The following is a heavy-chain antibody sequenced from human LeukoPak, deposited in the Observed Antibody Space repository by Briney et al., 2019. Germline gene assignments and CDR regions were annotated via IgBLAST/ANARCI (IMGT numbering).Heavy chain of an antibody. V-gene: IGHV3-30*14. CDR1: GFTFSSYA. J-gene: IGHJ6*02. D-gene: IGHD3-3*01. CDR3: ARDGAHYDFWSGYNYGMDV. Sequence: PGRSLRLSCAASGFTFSSYAMHWVRQAPGKGLEWVAVISYDGSNKYYADSVKGRFTISRDNSKNTLYLQMNSLRAEDTAVYYCARDGAHYDFWSGYNYGMDVWGQGTTVTVSS. CDR2: ISYDGSNK.